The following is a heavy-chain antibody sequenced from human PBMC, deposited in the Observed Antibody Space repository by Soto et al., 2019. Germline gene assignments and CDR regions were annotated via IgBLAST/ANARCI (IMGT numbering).Heavy chain of an antibody. J-gene: IGHJ4*02. CDR1: GFTFSSYS. CDR3: AKVARGPYYFDY. Sequence: EVQLVESGGGLVKPGGSLRLSCAASGFTFSSYSMNWVRQAPGKGLEWVSGISWNSGSIGYADSVKGRFTISRDNAKNSLYLQMNSLRAEDTALYYCAKVARGPYYFDYWGQGTLVTVSS. CDR2: ISWNSGSI. D-gene: IGHD3-10*01. V-gene: IGHV3-9*01.